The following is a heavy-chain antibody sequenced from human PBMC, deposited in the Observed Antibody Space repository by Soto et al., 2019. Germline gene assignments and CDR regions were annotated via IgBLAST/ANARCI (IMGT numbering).Heavy chain of an antibody. CDR1: GFTFSNYA. CDR2: ISGSGGST. D-gene: IGHD3-16*01. Sequence: EVQLLESGGGLVKPGGSLRLSCAASGFTFSNYAMSWVRQAPGKGLEWVSAISGSGGSTYNADSVKGRVTISRANSKKTLYLQMNSLRAEDTAVYYCAKGEHLVELYYWGQGNLGHVSS. CDR3: AKGEHLVELYY. V-gene: IGHV3-23*01. J-gene: IGHJ4*02.